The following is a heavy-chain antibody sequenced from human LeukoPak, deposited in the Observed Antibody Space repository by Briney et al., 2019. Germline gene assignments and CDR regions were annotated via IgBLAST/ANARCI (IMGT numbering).Heavy chain of an antibody. V-gene: IGHV3-74*01. CDR1: GLTFSSHW. D-gene: IGHD3-10*01. CDR2: ITNDGSST. CDR3: AREFYGSGSNGAFDI. J-gene: IGHJ3*02. Sequence: GGSLRLSCAASGLTFSSHWMHWVRQAPGKGLVWVSRITNDGSSTTYADSVKGRFTISRDNAKNSLYLQMNSLRAEDTAVYYCAREFYGSGSNGAFDIWGQGTMVTVSS.